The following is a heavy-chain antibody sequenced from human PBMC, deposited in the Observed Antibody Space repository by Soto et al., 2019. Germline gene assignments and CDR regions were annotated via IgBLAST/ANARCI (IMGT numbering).Heavy chain of an antibody. CDR1: GFTFSSYG. D-gene: IGHD6-19*01. CDR2: IWYDGSNK. CDR3: EREQQWFEYYYSGMDV. Sequence: PGGSLRLSCAASGFTFSSYGMHWVRQAPGKGLEWVAVIWYDGSNKYYADSVKGRFTISRDNSKNTLYLQMNSLRAEDTAVYYCEREQQWFEYYYSGMDVWGQGTTVTVSS. J-gene: IGHJ6*02. V-gene: IGHV3-33*01.